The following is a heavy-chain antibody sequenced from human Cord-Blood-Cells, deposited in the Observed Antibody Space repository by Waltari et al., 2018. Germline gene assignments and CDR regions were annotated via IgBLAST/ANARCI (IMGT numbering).Heavy chain of an antibody. CDR3: ASRSDSLSKLDWYFDL. CDR1: GYTFTGYY. Sequence: QVQLVQSGAAVKKPGASVKVSCKASGYTFTGYYMPWVRPAPGQGLEWMGWINPNSGGTNYAQKFQGRVTMTRDTSISTAYMELSRLRSDDTAVYYCASRSDSLSKLDWYFDLWGRGTLVTVSS. V-gene: IGHV1-2*02. D-gene: IGHD6-6*01. CDR2: INPNSGGT. J-gene: IGHJ2*01.